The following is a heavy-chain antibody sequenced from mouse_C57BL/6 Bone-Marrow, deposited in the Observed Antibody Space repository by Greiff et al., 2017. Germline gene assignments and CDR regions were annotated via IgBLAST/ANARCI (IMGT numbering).Heavy chain of an antibody. CDR3: ALGGVYYYGSTYWYFDV. V-gene: IGHV14-3*01. CDR2: IDPANGNT. D-gene: IGHD1-1*01. Sequence: EVQLQQSVAELVRPGASVKLSCTASGFNIKNTYMHWVKQRPEQGLEWIGRIDPANGNTKYAPKFQGKATITADTSSNTAYLQLSSLTSEDTAIYYGALGGVYYYGSTYWYFDVWGTGTTVTVSS. CDR1: GFNIKNTY. J-gene: IGHJ1*03.